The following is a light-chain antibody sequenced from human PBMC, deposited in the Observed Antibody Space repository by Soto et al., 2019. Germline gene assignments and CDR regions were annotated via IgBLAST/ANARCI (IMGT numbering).Light chain of an antibody. Sequence: DIQMTQSPSTLSASVGDRVTITCRASQSIDNWLAWYQQKPGKAPKLLIYTASNLDSGVPSRFTGSCSGTEGTLTIGSLQPDDFATYYCQQYYSYPCTFGQVTKVKIK. CDR3: QQYYSYPCT. CDR1: QSIDNW. V-gene: IGKV1-5*03. CDR2: TAS. J-gene: IGKJ1*01.